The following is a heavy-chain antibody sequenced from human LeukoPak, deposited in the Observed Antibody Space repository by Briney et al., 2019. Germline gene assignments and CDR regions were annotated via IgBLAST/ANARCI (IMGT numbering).Heavy chain of an antibody. J-gene: IGHJ2*01. CDR1: GGSITTTSYY. D-gene: IGHD3-22*01. CDR3: ARQGAYDSSGYSHWYFDL. V-gene: IGHV4-39*01. CDR2: IYYSGST. Sequence: SETLSLTCSVSGGSITTTSYYWGWIRQLPGKGHEWIGSIYYSGSTYYSPSLKSRVTISVDTSKNQFSLNLSSVTAADTAVYYCARQGAYDSSGYSHWYFDLWGRGTLVTVSS.